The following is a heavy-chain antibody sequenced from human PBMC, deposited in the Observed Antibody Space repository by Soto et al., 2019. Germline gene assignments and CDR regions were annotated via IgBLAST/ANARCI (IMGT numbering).Heavy chain of an antibody. CDR2: IYYSGST. J-gene: IGHJ3*02. Sequence: QVHLQESGPGLVKPSETLSLTCTVSCDSISSSYWNWIRQAPGKGLEWIGYIYYSGSTNFSPSLKSRVTISIDTSKEQFSLKLSSVTAADTAVYYCARLYPFYDLLTGSQLYAFDIWGQGTMVTVSS. CDR3: ARLYPFYDLLTGSQLYAFDI. V-gene: IGHV4-59*01. CDR1: CDSISSSY. D-gene: IGHD3-9*01.